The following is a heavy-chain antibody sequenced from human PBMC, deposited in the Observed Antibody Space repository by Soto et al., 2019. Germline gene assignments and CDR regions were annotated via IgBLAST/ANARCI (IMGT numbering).Heavy chain of an antibody. V-gene: IGHV3-74*01. Sequence: GGSLRLSCAASGFTFSSYWMHWVRQAPGKGLVWVSRINSDGSSTSYADSVKGRFTISRDNAKNTLYLQMNSLRAEDTAVYYCARIRIAARPHYYYGMDVWGQGTTVTVSS. CDR1: GFTFSSYW. CDR2: INSDGSST. D-gene: IGHD6-6*01. CDR3: ARIRIAARPHYYYGMDV. J-gene: IGHJ6*02.